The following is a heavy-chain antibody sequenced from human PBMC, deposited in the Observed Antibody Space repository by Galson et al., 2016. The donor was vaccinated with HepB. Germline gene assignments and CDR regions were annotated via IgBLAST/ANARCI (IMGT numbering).Heavy chain of an antibody. J-gene: IGHJ4*02. V-gene: IGHV3-23*01. Sequence: SLRLSCAASGFTFSSYDMSWVRQAPGKGLEWVSAVSGSGGSTYYADSVKGRFTISRDNSKNTLNLQMNSLRVEDTAVYYCAKDVSSGTYYDYWGQGTLVTGSS. CDR1: GFTFSSYD. D-gene: IGHD1-26*01. CDR3: AKDVSSGTYYDY. CDR2: VSGSGGST.